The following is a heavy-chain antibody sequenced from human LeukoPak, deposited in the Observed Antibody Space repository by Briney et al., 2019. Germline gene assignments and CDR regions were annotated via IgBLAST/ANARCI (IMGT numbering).Heavy chain of an antibody. V-gene: IGHV3-74*01. D-gene: IGHD6-19*01. J-gene: IGHJ4*02. Sequence: PTGGSLRLSCAASGFTFSKYWMLWVRHAPGKGLECVSRINTDGTVTTYADSVKGRFTVSRDNADNTMFLQMNSVRDEDTAVYYCATKQWLAPPPDSWGQGTPLTVSS. CDR1: GFTFSKYW. CDR3: ATKQWLAPPPDS. CDR2: INTDGTVT.